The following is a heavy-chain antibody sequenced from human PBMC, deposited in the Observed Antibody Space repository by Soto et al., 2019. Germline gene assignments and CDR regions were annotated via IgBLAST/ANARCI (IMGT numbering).Heavy chain of an antibody. Sequence: GGSLRLSCAASGFTFSSYGMHWVRQAPGKGLEWVAVISYDGSNKYYADSVKGRFTISRDNSKNTLYLQMNSLRAEDTAVYYCAKTYTTGYDILTGYYGVDGYYYGMDVWGQGTTVTVS. V-gene: IGHV3-30*18. CDR3: AKTYTTGYDILTGYYGVDGYYYGMDV. D-gene: IGHD3-9*01. J-gene: IGHJ6*02. CDR1: GFTFSSYG. CDR2: ISYDGSNK.